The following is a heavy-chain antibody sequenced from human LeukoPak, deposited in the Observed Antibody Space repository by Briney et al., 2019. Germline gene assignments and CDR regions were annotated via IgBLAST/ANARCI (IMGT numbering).Heavy chain of an antibody. V-gene: IGHV1-46*01. CDR3: ARDSQNYYDSSGYPDY. CDR2: INPSGGST. Sequence: PWASVKVSCKASGYTFTSYYMHWVRQAPGQGLEWMGIINPSGGSTSYAQKFQGRVTMIRDTSTSTVYMELSSLGSEDTAVYYCARDSQNYYDSSGYPDYWGQGTLVTVSS. CDR1: GYTFTSYY. D-gene: IGHD3-22*01. J-gene: IGHJ4*02.